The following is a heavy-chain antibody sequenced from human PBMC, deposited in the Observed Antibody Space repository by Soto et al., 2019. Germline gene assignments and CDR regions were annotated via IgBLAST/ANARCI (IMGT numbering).Heavy chain of an antibody. CDR2: IIPIFGTA. D-gene: IGHD5-18*01. CDR3: AGARYRYDRYGMDV. V-gene: IGHV1-69*13. Sequence: GASVKVSCKASGGTFSSYAISWVRQAPGQGLEWMGGIIPIFGTANYAQKFQGRVTITADESTSTAYMELSSLRSEDTAVYYCAGARYRYDRYGMDVWGQGTTVTVSS. J-gene: IGHJ6*02. CDR1: GGTFSSYA.